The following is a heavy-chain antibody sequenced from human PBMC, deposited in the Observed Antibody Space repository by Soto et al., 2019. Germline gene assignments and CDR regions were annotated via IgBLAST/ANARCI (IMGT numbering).Heavy chain of an antibody. Sequence: SETLSLTCAVSGGSISSGGYSWSWIRQPPGKGLEWIGYIYHSGSTYYNPSLKSRVTISVDRSKNQFSLKLSSVTAADTAVYYCARARLPNITGTTDGWFDPWGQGTLVT. V-gene: IGHV4-30-2*01. D-gene: IGHD1-7*01. CDR1: GGSISSGGYS. CDR3: ARARLPNITGTTDGWFDP. CDR2: IYHSGST. J-gene: IGHJ5*02.